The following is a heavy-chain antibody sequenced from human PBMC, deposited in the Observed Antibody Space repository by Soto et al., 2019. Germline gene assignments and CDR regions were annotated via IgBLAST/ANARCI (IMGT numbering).Heavy chain of an antibody. V-gene: IGHV1-18*01. CDR1: GYTFTSYG. J-gene: IGHJ5*02. CDR2: ISAYNGNT. CDR3: ARDRLAARLLVGWFDP. D-gene: IGHD6-6*01. Sequence: ASVKVSCKASGYTFTSYGISWVRQAPGQGLEWMGWISAYNGNTNYAQKLQGRVTMTTDTSTSTAYMELRSLRSDDTAVYYCARDRLAARLLVGWFDPWGQGTLVTVSS.